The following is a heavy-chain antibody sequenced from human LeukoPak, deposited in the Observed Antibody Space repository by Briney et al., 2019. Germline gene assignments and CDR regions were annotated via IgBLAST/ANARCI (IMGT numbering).Heavy chain of an antibody. CDR1: RFIFSTYS. CDR3: VRNDGDNASDI. Sequence: PGGSLRLSCAASRFIFSTYSMNWVRQAPGRGLEWVSYISSGSTNIYYKDSVKGRFIVSRDNAKNSLYLHMASLRAEDTAVYYCVRNDGDNASDIWGQGTMVIVSS. V-gene: IGHV3-48*01. J-gene: IGHJ3*02. CDR2: ISSGSTNI. D-gene: IGHD4-17*01.